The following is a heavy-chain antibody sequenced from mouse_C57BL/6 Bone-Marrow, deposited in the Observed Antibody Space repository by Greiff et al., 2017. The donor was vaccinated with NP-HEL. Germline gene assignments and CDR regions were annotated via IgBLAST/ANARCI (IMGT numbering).Heavy chain of an antibody. CDR3: ARGDYYSNPY. D-gene: IGHD2-5*01. CDR1: GYAFTNYL. V-gene: IGHV1-54*01. CDR2: INPGSGGT. Sequence: VQLQQSGAELVRPGTSVKVSCKASGYAFTNYLIEWVKQRPGQGLEWIGVINPGSGGTNYNEKFKGKATLTADKSSSTAYMQLSSLTSEDSAVYFCARGDYYSNPYWGQGTTLTVSS. J-gene: IGHJ2*01.